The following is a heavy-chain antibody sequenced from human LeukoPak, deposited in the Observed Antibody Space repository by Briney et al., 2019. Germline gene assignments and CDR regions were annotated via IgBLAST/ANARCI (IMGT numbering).Heavy chain of an antibody. V-gene: IGHV4-59*08. D-gene: IGHD2-21*01. J-gene: IGHJ4*02. Sequence: SETLSLTCTVSGVSSSSSYWSWIRQPPGKGLEWIGYIFYTGDSNHNPSFKSRVSISLDTSKDQVSLKLSSVTAADTAVYYCARHRFASPLDSWGQGTLVTVSS. CDR2: IFYTGDS. CDR3: ARHRFASPLDS. CDR1: GVSSSSSY.